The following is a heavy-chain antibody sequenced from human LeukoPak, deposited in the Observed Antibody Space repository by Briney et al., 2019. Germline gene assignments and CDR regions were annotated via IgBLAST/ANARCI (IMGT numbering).Heavy chain of an antibody. CDR1: GFTFSTYG. J-gene: IGHJ3*02. Sequence: PGGSLRLSCAASGFTFSTYGMHWVRQAPGKGLEWVAVMSYDGTNKYYADFVKGRFTISRDTSKNTLYLQMNSLRAEDTAVYYCARGYCSGGTCYPHGTFDIWGQGTMVTVSS. D-gene: IGHD2-15*01. V-gene: IGHV3-30*03. CDR2: MSYDGTNK. CDR3: ARGYCSGGTCYPHGTFDI.